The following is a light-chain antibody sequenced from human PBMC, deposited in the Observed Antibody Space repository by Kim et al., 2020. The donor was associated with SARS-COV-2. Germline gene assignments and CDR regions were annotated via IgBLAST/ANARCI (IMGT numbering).Light chain of an antibody. Sequence: SSSYLAWYQQKPGQAPRLLIYGASSRATGIPDRFSGSGSGTDFTLTISRLEPEDFAVYYCQQYGSSPLTFGGGTKLEIK. J-gene: IGKJ4*01. CDR2: GAS. CDR1: SSSY. CDR3: QQYGSSPLT. V-gene: IGKV3-20*01.